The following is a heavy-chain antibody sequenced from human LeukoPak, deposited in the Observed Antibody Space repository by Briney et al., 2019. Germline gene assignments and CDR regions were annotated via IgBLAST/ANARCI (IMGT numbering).Heavy chain of an antibody. J-gene: IGHJ4*02. Sequence: GGSLRLSCAASGFTFSSYGMHWVRQAPGKGLEWVAVIWYDGSNKYYADSVKGRFTISRDNSKNTLYLQMNSLRAEDTAVYYCARGLSFPSGSYRTYYFDYWGQGTLVTVSS. CDR3: ARGLSFPSGSYRTYYFDY. CDR1: GFTFSSYG. CDR2: IWYDGSNK. D-gene: IGHD1-26*01. V-gene: IGHV3-33*01.